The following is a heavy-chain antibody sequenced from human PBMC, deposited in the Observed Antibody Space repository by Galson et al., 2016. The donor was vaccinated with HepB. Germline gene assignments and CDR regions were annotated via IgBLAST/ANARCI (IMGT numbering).Heavy chain of an antibody. CDR3: ASCSGGSCYSVDY. CDR2: MNPSGGTTT. CDR1: GYTFTNNF. D-gene: IGHD2-15*01. V-gene: IGHV1-46*04. Sequence: KVSCKASGYTFTNNFMRWVRQAPGQGLEWMGQMNPSGGTTTSNAQKLQGRVTMTRDTSTSTFYMELSSLRSEDTALYYCASCSGGSCYSVDYWGQGTLVTVSS. J-gene: IGHJ4*02.